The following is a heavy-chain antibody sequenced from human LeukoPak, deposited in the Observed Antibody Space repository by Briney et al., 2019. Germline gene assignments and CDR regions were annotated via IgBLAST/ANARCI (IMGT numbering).Heavy chain of an antibody. Sequence: GGSLTLNCAAYRFTFSDYYMRWRRQAPGRGLEWVSYISSSGSTIYYADSVKGSFTISRDNAKNSLYLQMTSLRAEDTAVYYCARPGSYYDSSGYYPHWGQGTLVTVSS. CDR1: RFTFSDYY. V-gene: IGHV3-11*01. CDR2: ISSSGSTI. D-gene: IGHD3-22*01. J-gene: IGHJ4*02. CDR3: ARPGSYYDSSGYYPH.